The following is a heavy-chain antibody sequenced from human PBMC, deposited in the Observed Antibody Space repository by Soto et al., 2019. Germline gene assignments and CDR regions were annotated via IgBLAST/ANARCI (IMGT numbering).Heavy chain of an antibody. Sequence: LPLTCAVYGGSFSGYYWSWIRQPPGKGLEWIGYIYYSGSTNYNPSLKSRVTISVDTSKNQFSLKLSSVTAADTAVYYCARYSSRYNWFDPWGQGTLVTVSS. CDR3: ARYSSRYNWFDP. V-gene: IGHV4-59*01. D-gene: IGHD6-13*01. J-gene: IGHJ5*02. CDR2: IYYSGST. CDR1: GGSFSGYY.